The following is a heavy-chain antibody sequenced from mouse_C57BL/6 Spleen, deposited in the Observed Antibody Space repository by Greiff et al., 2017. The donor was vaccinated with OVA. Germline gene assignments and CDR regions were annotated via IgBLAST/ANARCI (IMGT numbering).Heavy chain of an antibody. J-gene: IGHJ2*01. V-gene: IGHV5-4*03. Sequence: EVKVEESGGGLVKPGGSLKLSCAASGFTFSSYAMSWVRQTPEKRLEWVATISDGGSYTYYPDNVKGRFTISRDNAKNNLYLQMSHLKSEDTAMYYCARKRSNFDYGGQGTTLTVSS. CDR1: GFTFSSYA. CDR3: ARKRSNFDY. CDR2: ISDGGSYT.